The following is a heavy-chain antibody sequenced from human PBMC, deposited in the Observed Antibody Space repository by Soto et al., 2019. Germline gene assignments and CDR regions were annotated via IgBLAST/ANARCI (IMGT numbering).Heavy chain of an antibody. J-gene: IGHJ6*02. CDR3: ARQRRDWSGYFDYYGMDV. CDR2: VYYSGST. CDR1: GGSISSGGYY. Sequence: PSETLSLTCTVSGGSISSGGYYWSWIRQHPGKGLEWIGYVYYSGSTYYNPSLKSRVTISVDTSKNQFSLKLSSVTAADTAVYYCARQRRDWSGYFDYYGMDVWGQGTTVTVSS. V-gene: IGHV4-39*01. D-gene: IGHD3-3*01.